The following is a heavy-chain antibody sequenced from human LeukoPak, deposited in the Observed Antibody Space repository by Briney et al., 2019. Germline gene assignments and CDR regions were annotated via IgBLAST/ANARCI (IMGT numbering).Heavy chain of an antibody. CDR2: IRYDGSNK. Sequence: AGSLTLSCAASGFTFSSYGLHWVRDPPGKGLEWVAFIRYDGSNKYYADSVKGRFTISRDNSKNTLYLQMNSLRAEDTAVYYCAKERRALTYYYDSSGYYYVHYWGQGTLVTVSS. V-gene: IGHV3-30*02. CDR3: AKERRALTYYYDSSGYYYVHY. J-gene: IGHJ4*02. CDR1: GFTFSSYG. D-gene: IGHD3-22*01.